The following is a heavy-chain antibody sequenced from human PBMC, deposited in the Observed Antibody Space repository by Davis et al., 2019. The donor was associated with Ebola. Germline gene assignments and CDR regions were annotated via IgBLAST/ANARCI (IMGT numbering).Heavy chain of an antibody. CDR1: GGSINRFL. J-gene: IGHJ4*02. D-gene: IGHD1-20*01. V-gene: IGHV4-59*08. CDR2: MFYNGDT. Sequence: MPSETLSLTCSVSGGSINRFLWTWIRQPPGKGLEWVGCMFYNGDTKYNPALESRVTISVDTSKNQFSLRLSSVTAADTAMYYCVKDDVTAGRFNYWGQGSLVTVSS. CDR3: VKDDVTAGRFNY.